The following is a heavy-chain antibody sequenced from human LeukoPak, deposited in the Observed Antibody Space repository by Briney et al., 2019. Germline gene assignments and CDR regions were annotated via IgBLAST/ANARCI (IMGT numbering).Heavy chain of an antibody. J-gene: IGHJ4*02. CDR1: GFTVSSNY. V-gene: IGHV3-66*04. D-gene: IGHD1-14*01. CDR2: IYSGDST. CDR3: ARRSNPPGRIDH. Sequence: GGSLRLSCAASGFTVSSNYMSWVRQAPGKGLEWVSVIYSGDSTYYADSVKGRFTISRDNSKNTMYLQMNSLKGEDTAVYYCARRSNPPGRIDHWGQGTLVTVSS.